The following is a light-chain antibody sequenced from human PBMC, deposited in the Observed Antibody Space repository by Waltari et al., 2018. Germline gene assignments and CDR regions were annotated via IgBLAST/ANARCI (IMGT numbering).Light chain of an antibody. CDR3: QQRSAWPRT. CDR2: DAF. Sequence: EIVLTQSPATLSLSPGERATLSCRASRSVGGLLAWYQQTPGQPPRLLIYDAFNSATGVPARFSGSGSGTDFTLTISSLAPEDFAVYYCQQRSAWPRTFGGGTRVDIK. CDR1: RSVGGL. J-gene: IGKJ4*01. V-gene: IGKV3-11*01.